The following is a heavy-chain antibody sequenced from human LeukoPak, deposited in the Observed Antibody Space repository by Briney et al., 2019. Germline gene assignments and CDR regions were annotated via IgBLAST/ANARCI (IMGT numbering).Heavy chain of an antibody. CDR3: ARDSGWFGELLYFDH. J-gene: IGHJ4*02. Sequence: ASVKVSCKASEYTFTGYYIHWVRQAPGQGLEWMGWINPNSGDTNYAQKFQGRVTMTRDMSITTAYMELSRLRSDDTAVYYCARDSGWFGELLYFDHWGQGTLVTVSS. CDR2: INPNSGDT. D-gene: IGHD3-10*01. CDR1: EYTFTGYY. V-gene: IGHV1-2*02.